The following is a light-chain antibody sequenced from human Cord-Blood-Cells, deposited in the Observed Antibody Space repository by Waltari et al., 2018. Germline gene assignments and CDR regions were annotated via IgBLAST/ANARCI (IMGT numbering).Light chain of an antibody. CDR2: EGS. V-gene: IGLV2-23*01. Sequence: QSALTQPASVSGSPGQSITTSCTGTSSDVGSYNLVSWYQQHPGKAPKLMYYEGSKRPSGVSNRFSGSKSGNTASLTISGLQAEDEADYYCCSYAGSSTWVFGGGTKLTVL. CDR1: SSDVGSYNL. CDR3: CSYAGSSTWV. J-gene: IGLJ3*02.